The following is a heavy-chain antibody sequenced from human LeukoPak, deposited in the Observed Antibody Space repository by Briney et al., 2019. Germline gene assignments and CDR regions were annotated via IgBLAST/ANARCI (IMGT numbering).Heavy chain of an antibody. CDR1: GFTVSSKY. CDR2: IYSGGST. CDR3: ARESSGWLQLFDY. V-gene: IGHV3-66*01. J-gene: IGHJ4*02. D-gene: IGHD5-24*01. Sequence: GRSLTLSCAAAGFTVSSKYMSWVRQAPGKWLEWDSVIYSGGSTYYADSVKGRFTISRDNSKNTVYLQMNSLRGEDTAVYYCARESSGWLQLFDYWGQGTLVTVSS.